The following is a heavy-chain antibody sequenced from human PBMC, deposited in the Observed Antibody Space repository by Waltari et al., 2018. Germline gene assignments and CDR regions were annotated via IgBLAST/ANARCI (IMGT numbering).Heavy chain of an antibody. D-gene: IGHD4-17*01. CDR3: AKGRTVTTGQAIDR. J-gene: IGHJ5*02. CDR2: ISGSGGST. Sequence: GKGLEWVSTISGSGGSTYYADSVKGRFTISRDNFKNTLYVQMNSLRVEDTAVYYCAKGRTVTTGQAIDRWGQGTLVTVSS. V-gene: IGHV3-23*01.